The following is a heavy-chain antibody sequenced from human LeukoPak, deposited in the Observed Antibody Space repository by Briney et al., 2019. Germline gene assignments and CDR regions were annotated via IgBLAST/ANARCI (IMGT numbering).Heavy chain of an antibody. V-gene: IGHV3-49*04. CDR1: GFTFGDYA. CDR2: IRSKAYGGTT. D-gene: IGHD3-22*01. CDR3: TRVPYYYDSSGYYQRWAYYFDY. J-gene: IGHJ4*02. Sequence: PGRSLRLSCTASGFTFGDYAMSWVRQAAGKGLEWVGFIRSKAYGGTTEYAASVKGRFTISRDDSKSIAYLQMNSLKTEDTAVYYCTRVPYYYDSSGYYQRWAYYFDYWGQGTLVTVSS.